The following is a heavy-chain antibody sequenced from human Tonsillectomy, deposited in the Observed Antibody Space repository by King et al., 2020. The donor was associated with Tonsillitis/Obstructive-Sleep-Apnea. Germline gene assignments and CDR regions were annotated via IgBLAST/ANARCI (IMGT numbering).Heavy chain of an antibody. D-gene: IGHD3-10*01. CDR3: ARDQDYGSGSYFHYYYYMDV. Sequence: VQLVESGGGLIQPGGSLRLSCAASGFTVSSNYMSWVRQAPGKGLEWGSVIYCGGSTYYADSVKGRFTISRDNSKNTLYLQMNSLRAEDTAVYYCARDQDYGSGSYFHYYYYMDVWGKGTTVTVSS. J-gene: IGHJ6*03. V-gene: IGHV3-53*01. CDR1: GFTVSSNY. CDR2: IYCGGST.